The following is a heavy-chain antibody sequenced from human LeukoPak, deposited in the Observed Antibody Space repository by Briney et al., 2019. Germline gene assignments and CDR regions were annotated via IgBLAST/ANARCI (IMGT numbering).Heavy chain of an antibody. CDR3: ARVPSYDSSGYYLN. CDR2: INPNSGGT. V-gene: IGHV1-2*06. Sequence: ASVKVSCKASGYTFTGYYMHWVRQAPGQGLEWMGRINPNSGGTNYAQKFQGRVTMTRDTSISTTYMELSRLRSDDTALYYCARVPSYDSSGYYLNWGQGTLVTVSS. J-gene: IGHJ4*02. CDR1: GYTFTGYY. D-gene: IGHD3-22*01.